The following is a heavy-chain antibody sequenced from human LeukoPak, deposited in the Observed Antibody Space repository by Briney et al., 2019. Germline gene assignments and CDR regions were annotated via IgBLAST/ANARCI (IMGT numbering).Heavy chain of an antibody. CDR2: ISAYNGNT. V-gene: IGHV1-18*01. CDR1: GYTFTSYG. D-gene: IGHD5-18*01. Sequence: ASVKVSCKASGYTFTSYGISWVRQAPGQGLEWMGWISAYNGNTNYAQKLQGRVTMTTDTSTSTAYMELSSLRSEDTAVYYCARLGYSYGYGGADFDYWGQGTLVTVSS. J-gene: IGHJ4*02. CDR3: ARLGYSYGYGGADFDY.